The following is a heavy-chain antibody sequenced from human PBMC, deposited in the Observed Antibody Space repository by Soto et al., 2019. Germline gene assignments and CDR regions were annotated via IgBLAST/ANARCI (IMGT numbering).Heavy chain of an antibody. Sequence: EIQLVESGGDLVQPGGSLRLSCAASGFTFSLFWMHWVRQAPGERPVWVSRINNDGSSAVYADSVKGRFTVSRDNAANTLYLQMSSLRAEDTGVYYCIVVGAHVLDIWGQGTMVTVSS. CDR2: INNDGSSA. J-gene: IGHJ3*01. CDR3: IVVGAHVLDI. V-gene: IGHV3-74*01. CDR1: GFTFSLFW. D-gene: IGHD1-26*01.